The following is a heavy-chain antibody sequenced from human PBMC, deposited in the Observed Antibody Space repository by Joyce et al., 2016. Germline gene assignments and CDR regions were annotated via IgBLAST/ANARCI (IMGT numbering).Heavy chain of an antibody. CDR2: INNSGVT. Sequence: QVQLQQWGAGLLKPSETLSLTCAVSGGPFRGFFWTWVRQPPGKGLEWIGDINNSGVTNYNPSRNTRVTLLVDTTKNQCSLKLASLSAANTTVYYLARSQRLTPLMYRGQGSPVTVAS. CDR3: ARSQRLTPLMY. CDR1: GGPFRGFF. V-gene: IGHV4-34*01. D-gene: IGHD6-19*01. J-gene: IGHJ4*02.